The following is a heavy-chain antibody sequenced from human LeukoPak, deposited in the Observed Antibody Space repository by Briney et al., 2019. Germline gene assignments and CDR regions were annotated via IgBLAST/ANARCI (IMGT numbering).Heavy chain of an antibody. V-gene: IGHV3-15*01. D-gene: IGHD3-3*01. CDR2: INTKVDGGTT. CDR1: GFTLSNAW. CDR3: TRDDFWSANHVDV. Sequence: SGGSLRLSCAASGFTLSNAWMSWVRQAPGKGLEWVGRINTKVDGGTTEYAAPVKGRFLISRDDSKNTLYLQMNSLKAEDSAVYYCTRDDFWSANHVDVLGKGTTVAVIS. J-gene: IGHJ6*04.